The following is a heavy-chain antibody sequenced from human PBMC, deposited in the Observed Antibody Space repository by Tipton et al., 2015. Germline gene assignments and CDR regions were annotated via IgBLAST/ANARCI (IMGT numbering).Heavy chain of an antibody. CDR1: GGSFSGYY. CDR3: ARGNLHGYNPSVDGWFDP. V-gene: IGHV4-34*01. J-gene: IGHJ5*02. Sequence: TLSLTCAVSGGSFSGYYWSWIRQSPGKGLEWIGEINHTGSTTYYPSLKSRVTISVDTSKDQFSLKLTSVTAADTAVYYCARGNLHGYNPSVDGWFDPWGQGTLVTVSS. CDR2: INHTGST. D-gene: IGHD5-24*01.